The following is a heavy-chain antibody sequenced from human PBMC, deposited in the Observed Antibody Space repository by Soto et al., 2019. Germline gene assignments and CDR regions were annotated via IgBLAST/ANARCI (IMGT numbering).Heavy chain of an antibody. CDR3: PPLPRAAAGKPYPDYYYYGMDV. Sequence: VQLVESGGGVVQPGTSLRLSCAASGFTFSSYAMSWVRQAPGKGLEWVSAISGSGGSTYYADSVKGRFTISRDNSKNTLYLQMNSLRAEDTAVYYCPPLPRAAAGKPYPDYYYYGMDVWGQGTTVTVSS. CDR2: ISGSGGST. D-gene: IGHD6-13*01. V-gene: IGHV3-23*04. CDR1: GFTFSSYA. J-gene: IGHJ6*02.